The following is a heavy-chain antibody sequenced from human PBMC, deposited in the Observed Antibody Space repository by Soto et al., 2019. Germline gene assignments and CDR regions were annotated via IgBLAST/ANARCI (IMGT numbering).Heavy chain of an antibody. CDR3: ARLIEGWQLHEYYFAY. CDR1: GGSISSSSFY. D-gene: IGHD6-19*01. J-gene: IGHJ4*02. CDR2: IYYSGNT. V-gene: IGHV4-39*01. Sequence: SETLSLTCTVSGGSISSSSFYWSWIRQPPGKGLEYIGNIYYSGNTYYNPSLKSRVTISVDASKNQFSLKLNSVTAADTAIYYCARLIEGWQLHEYYFAYWGQGTLVTVSS.